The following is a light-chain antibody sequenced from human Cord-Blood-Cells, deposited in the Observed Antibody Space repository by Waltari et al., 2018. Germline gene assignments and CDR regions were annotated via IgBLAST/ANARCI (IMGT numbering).Light chain of an antibody. CDR3: MQALQTPYT. CDR1: QSLLHSNGYNY. J-gene: IGKJ2*01. V-gene: IGKV2-28*01. CDR2: LGS. Sequence: DIVMTQSPPSLPVTPGEPASISCRSSQSLLHSNGYNYLDWYLQKPGQSPQLLIYLGSYRSSGVPDRFRGSGSGTDFTLKISRVEAEDVGVYYCMQALQTPYTFGQGTTLEIK.